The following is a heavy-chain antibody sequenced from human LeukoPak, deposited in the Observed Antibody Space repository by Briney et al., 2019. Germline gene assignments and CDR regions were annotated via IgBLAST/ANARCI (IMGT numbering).Heavy chain of an antibody. CDR1: GFTFNNYA. D-gene: IGHD3-22*01. V-gene: IGHV3-23*01. J-gene: IGHJ4*02. Sequence: GGSLGLSCAASGFTFNNYAMSWVRQAPGKGLEWVSAISGSGGSTYYADPLKGRFTVSRDNSKNTLYLQMNSLRAEDTALYYCAKDGIGGIYYDSSGYFDNWGQGTLVTVSS. CDR2: ISGSGGST. CDR3: AKDGIGGIYYDSSGYFDN.